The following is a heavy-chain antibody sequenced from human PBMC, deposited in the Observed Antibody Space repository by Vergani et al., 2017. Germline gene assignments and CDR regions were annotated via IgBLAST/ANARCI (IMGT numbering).Heavy chain of an antibody. J-gene: IGHJ4*02. Sequence: QVQLVQSGAEVRKPGASVKVSCKASGYTFTSYGISWVRQAPGQGLEWMGWISAYNGNTKYSQKFQGRVTITRDTSASTAYMELSSLRSEDTAVYYCARGPAPGAHASPVDYWGQGTLVTVSS. CDR3: ARGPAPGAHASPVDY. CDR2: ISAYNGNT. V-gene: IGHV1-18*01. CDR1: GYTFTSYG. D-gene: IGHD4-17*01.